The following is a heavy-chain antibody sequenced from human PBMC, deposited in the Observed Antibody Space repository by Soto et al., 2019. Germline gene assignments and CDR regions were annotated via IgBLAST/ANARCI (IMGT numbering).Heavy chain of an antibody. J-gene: IGHJ4*02. V-gene: IGHV4-4*07. CDR3: ARDLEGCSGGGCYSAFDY. D-gene: IGHD2-15*01. CDR2: IYTSGST. CDR1: GGSISSYY. Sequence: SETLSLTCTVSGGSISSYYWSWIRQPAGKGLEWIGRIYTSGSTNYNPSLKSRVTMSVDTAKNQFSLKLSSVTAADTAVYYCARDLEGCSGGGCYSAFDYWGQGTLVTVSS.